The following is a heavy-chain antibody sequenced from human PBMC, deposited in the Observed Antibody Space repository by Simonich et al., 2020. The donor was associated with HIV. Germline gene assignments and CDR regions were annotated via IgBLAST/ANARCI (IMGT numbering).Heavy chain of an antibody. CDR1: GFTFSNHW. V-gene: IGHV3-7*04. CDR2: KNQDGGDK. Sequence: EVQLVESGGGLVQPGGSLRLPCAASGFTFSNHWRNWVRRAPGKGLGWVANKNQDGGDKRYVDSVKGRFTISRDNAQSALYLQMNSLRAEDTAVYYCARGGGVVAVNWGQGTLVTVSS. D-gene: IGHD2-15*01. J-gene: IGHJ4*02. CDR3: ARGGGVVAVN.